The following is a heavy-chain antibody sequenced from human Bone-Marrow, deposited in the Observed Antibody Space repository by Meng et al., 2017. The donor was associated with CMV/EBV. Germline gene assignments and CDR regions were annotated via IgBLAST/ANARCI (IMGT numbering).Heavy chain of an antibody. Sequence: GESLKISCAASGFTVSRNYMSWVRQAPGKGLEWVSVIYTGSSTYYVDSVKGRFTISRDNSKNTLYLQMNSLRVEDTALYYCALYSNYYASTYYYGMAVWGPGPTVT. D-gene: IGHD4-11*01. CDR1: GFTVSRNY. V-gene: IGHV3-66*02. J-gene: IGHJ6*02. CDR2: IYTGSST. CDR3: ALYSNYYASTYYYGMAV.